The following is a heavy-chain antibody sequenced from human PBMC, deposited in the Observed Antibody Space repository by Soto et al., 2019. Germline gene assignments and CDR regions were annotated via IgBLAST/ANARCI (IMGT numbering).Heavy chain of an antibody. CDR3: AKGSRADGYSASDY. CDR2: ISGSGVST. D-gene: IGHD2-21*02. Sequence: EVQLLESGGGLVQPGGSLRLSCAASGFTFSSYAMTWVRQAPGKGLEWVSGISGSGVSTYYADSVKGRFTISRDNSKNTLYLQMKRLRAEDTALYYCAKGSRADGYSASDYWGQGTLVTVSS. CDR1: GFTFSSYA. J-gene: IGHJ4*02. V-gene: IGHV3-23*01.